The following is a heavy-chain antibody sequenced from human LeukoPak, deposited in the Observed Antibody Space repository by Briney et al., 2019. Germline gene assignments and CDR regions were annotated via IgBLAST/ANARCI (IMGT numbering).Heavy chain of an antibody. CDR2: ISYDGSNK. CDR1: GFTFSSYA. CDR3: AIRGGSDY. D-gene: IGHD3-16*01. V-gene: IGHV3-30-3*01. J-gene: IGHJ4*02. Sequence: PGRSLRLSCTASGFTFSSYAMHWVRQAPGKGLQWVAVISYDGSNKYYADSVKGRFTISRDNSKNTLYLEMNSLRVEDTAVYYCAIRGGSDYWGQGTLVTVSS.